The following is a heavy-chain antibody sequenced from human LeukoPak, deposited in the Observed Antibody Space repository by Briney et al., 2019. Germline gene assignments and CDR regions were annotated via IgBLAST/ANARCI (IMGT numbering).Heavy chain of an antibody. CDR1: GYTFTSYD. J-gene: IGHJ4*02. V-gene: IGHV1-8*01. CDR3: ARVDASSFGSGKICRH. Sequence: PGASVKVSCKASGYTFTSYDINWVRQATGQGLEWMGWMNPNSGNTGYAQKFQGRVTMTRNTSISTAYMELSNLRSEDAAVYYCARVDASSFGSGKICRHWGQGTLVTVSS. D-gene: IGHD3-10*01. CDR2: MNPNSGNT.